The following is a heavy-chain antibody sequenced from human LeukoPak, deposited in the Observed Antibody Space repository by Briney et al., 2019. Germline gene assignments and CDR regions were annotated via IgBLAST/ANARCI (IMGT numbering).Heavy chain of an antibody. Sequence: PSETLSLTCTVSGGSISSHYWSWIRQPPGKGLEWIGYIYYSGSTDYNPSLKSRVTISVDTSKNQFSLKLSSVTAADTAVYYCARRSSGYSNWFDPWGQGTLVTVSS. J-gene: IGHJ5*02. CDR1: GGSISSHY. CDR3: ARRSSGYSNWFDP. D-gene: IGHD3-22*01. CDR2: IYYSGST. V-gene: IGHV4-59*11.